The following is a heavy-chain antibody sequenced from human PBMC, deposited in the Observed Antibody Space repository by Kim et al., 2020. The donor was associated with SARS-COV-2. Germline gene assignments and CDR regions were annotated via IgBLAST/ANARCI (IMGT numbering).Heavy chain of an antibody. CDR1: GFTFSSYG. CDR2: ISYDGSNK. Sequence: GGSLRLSCAASGFTFSSYGMHWVRQAPGKGLEWVAVISYDGSNKYYADSVKGRFTISRDNSKNTLYLQMNSLRAEDTAVYYCAKAGDSSGYSHGGLGYWGQGTLVTVSS. D-gene: IGHD3-22*01. J-gene: IGHJ4*02. V-gene: IGHV3-30*18. CDR3: AKAGDSSGYSHGGLGY.